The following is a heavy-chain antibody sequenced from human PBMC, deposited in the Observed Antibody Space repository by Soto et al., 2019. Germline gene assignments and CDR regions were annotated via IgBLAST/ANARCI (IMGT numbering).Heavy chain of an antibody. CDR2: FNPILSFS. D-gene: IGHD7-27*01. V-gene: IGHV1-69*04. CDR3: AKENWANPDS. CDR1: CDTFNFYT. J-gene: IGHJ4*02. Sequence: SSVKVSCNASCDTFNFYTINWVLQAPGLGLEWMGRFNPILSFSNSALKFQGRFTISRDNAKNSLFLQMNNLTVEDTAVYYCAKENWANPDSWGQGTLVTVSS.